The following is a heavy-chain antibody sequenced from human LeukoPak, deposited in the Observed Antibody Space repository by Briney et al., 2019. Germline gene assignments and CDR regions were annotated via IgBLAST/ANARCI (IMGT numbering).Heavy chain of an antibody. CDR3: ARGRGSCSGGTCYVDF. CDR2: ISNSGSTI. V-gene: IGHV3-48*01. CDR1: GFTFSSYI. J-gene: IGHJ4*02. D-gene: IGHD2-15*01. Sequence: GGSLRLSCAASGFTFSSYIMNWVRHAPGKGLELLSYISNSGSTIYYADSVKGRFSISRDNAKNSLWLQMSSLRAEDTAVYYCARGRGSCSGGTCYVDFWGQGTLVTVSS.